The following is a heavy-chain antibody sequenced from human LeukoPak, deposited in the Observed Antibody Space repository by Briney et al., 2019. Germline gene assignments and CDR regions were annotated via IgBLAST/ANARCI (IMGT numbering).Heavy chain of an antibody. Sequence: GRSLRLSCAASGFTFNNYGLHWVRQAPGKGLEWVAVVWYYGDNKYYADSVKGRFTISRDNPNNTLYLHMNSLRAEDTAVYYCARSPVTGLWLPRMYYFDYWGQGTLVTVSS. J-gene: IGHJ4*02. V-gene: IGHV3-33*01. CDR1: GFTFNNYG. CDR3: ARSPVTGLWLPRMYYFDY. CDR2: VWYYGDNK. D-gene: IGHD2-21*01.